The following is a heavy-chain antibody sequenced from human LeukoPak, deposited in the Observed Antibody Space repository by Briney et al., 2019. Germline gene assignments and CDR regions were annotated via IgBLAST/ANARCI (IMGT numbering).Heavy chain of an antibody. Sequence: GGSLRLSCAASGFTFSSYDMTWVRQAAGKGLEWVSVISGSGGSTYYADAVKGRFTISRDNSEDTLYLQMNSLRVEDTAMYYCARGPILGAAFDIWGHGTMVTVSS. CDR2: ISGSGGST. V-gene: IGHV3-23*01. CDR3: ARGPILGAAFDI. J-gene: IGHJ3*02. CDR1: GFTFSSYD.